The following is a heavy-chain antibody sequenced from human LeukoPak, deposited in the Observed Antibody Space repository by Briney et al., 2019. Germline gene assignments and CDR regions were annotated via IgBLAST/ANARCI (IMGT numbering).Heavy chain of an antibody. Sequence: GSLRLSCAASGLTFSSYWMSWIRQPPGKGLEWIGEINHSGSTNYNPSLKSRVTISVDTSKNQFSLKLSSVTAADTAVYYCARRARYSYGRENDYWGQGTLVTVSS. CDR2: INHSGST. J-gene: IGHJ4*02. V-gene: IGHV4-34*01. D-gene: IGHD5-18*01. CDR3: ARRARYSYGRENDY. CDR1: GLTFSSYW.